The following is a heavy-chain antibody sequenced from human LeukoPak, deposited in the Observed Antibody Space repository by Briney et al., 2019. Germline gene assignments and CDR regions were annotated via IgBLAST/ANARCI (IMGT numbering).Heavy chain of an antibody. CDR2: ISGSGGTT. D-gene: IGHD1-1*01. CDR1: GFMFSTYA. CDR3: VKNWRVTGPD. Sequence: GGSLRLSCAASGFMFSTYAMSWVRQAPGKGLEWVSAISGSGGTTYYADSVKGRYTISRDNSKNTLYLQMNSLRAEDTAVYYCVKNWRVTGPDWGQGTLVTVSS. V-gene: IGHV3-23*01. J-gene: IGHJ1*01.